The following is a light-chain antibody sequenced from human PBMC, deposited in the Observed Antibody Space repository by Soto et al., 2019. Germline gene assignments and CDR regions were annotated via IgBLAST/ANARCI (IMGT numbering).Light chain of an antibody. V-gene: IGLV2-14*01. J-gene: IGLJ2*01. Sequence: QSVLTQPASVSGSPGQSITISCTGTSSDVGSYNYASWYQQYPGKAPKLMIYDVSNRPSGVSYRFSGSKSGNTASLTISGLQAEDEADYYRSSYTTSSTHVVFGGGTKLTVL. CDR3: SSYTTSSTHVV. CDR1: SSDVGSYNY. CDR2: DVS.